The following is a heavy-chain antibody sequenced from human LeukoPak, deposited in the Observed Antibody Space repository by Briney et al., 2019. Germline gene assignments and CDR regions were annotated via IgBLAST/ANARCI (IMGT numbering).Heavy chain of an antibody. CDR3: AREAPGGSGWTYFDY. Sequence: SETLSLTCTVSGGSITSSCWSWVRQPGGKGLEWIGRISASGSTNYTPSLKSRVTISLDTSENHVSLRLTSVTAEDTAVYYCAREAPGGSGWTYFDYWGQGSLVTVSS. J-gene: IGHJ4*02. CDR1: GGSITSSC. V-gene: IGHV4-4*07. D-gene: IGHD6-19*01. CDR2: ISASGST.